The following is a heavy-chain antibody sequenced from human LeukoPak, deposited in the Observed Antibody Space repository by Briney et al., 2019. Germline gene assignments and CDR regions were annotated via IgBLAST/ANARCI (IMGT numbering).Heavy chain of an antibody. CDR1: GGSISSDY. CDR2: IYYSGSP. J-gene: IGHJ4*02. V-gene: IGHV4-59*08. CDR3: ARHSSYTAAGGIDY. D-gene: IGHD6-13*01. Sequence: PSETLSLTCTVSGGSISSDYWSWIRQPPGKGLEWIGYIYYSGSPTYNPSLKSRVTISLDTSKNQFSLKLSSVTAADTAVYYCARHSSYTAAGGIDYWGQGTLVTVSS.